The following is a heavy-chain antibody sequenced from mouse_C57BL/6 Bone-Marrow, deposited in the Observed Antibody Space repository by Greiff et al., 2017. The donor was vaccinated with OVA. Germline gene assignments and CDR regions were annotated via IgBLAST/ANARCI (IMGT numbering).Heavy chain of an antibody. D-gene: IGHD3-2*02. Sequence: EVMLQQSGPELVKPGASVKISCKASGYTFTDYYMNWVKQSHGKSLEWIGDINPNNGGTSYNQKFKGKATLTVDKSSSTAYMELRSLTSEDSAVYYCAAQAPYWGQGTLVTVSA. J-gene: IGHJ3*01. CDR2: INPNNGGT. CDR1: GYTFTDYY. V-gene: IGHV1-26*01. CDR3: AAQAPY.